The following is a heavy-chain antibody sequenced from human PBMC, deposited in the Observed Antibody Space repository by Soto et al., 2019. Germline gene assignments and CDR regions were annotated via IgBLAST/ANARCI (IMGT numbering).Heavy chain of an antibody. CDR1: GFTFSSYG. CDR3: AKGDRIAAAGHFDY. Sequence: QVQLVESGGGVVQPGRSLRLSCAASGFTFSSYGMHWVRQAPGKGLEWVSVISHDGSNKYYADSGKGRFTSSRDNSNNTLYLQMKGLGAEDTAVYYCAKGDRIAAAGHFDYWGQGTLVTVSS. D-gene: IGHD6-13*01. V-gene: IGHV3-30*18. J-gene: IGHJ4*02. CDR2: ISHDGSNK.